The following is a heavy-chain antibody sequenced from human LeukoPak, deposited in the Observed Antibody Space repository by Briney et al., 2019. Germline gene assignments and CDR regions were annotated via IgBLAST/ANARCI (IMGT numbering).Heavy chain of an antibody. J-gene: IGHJ4*02. CDR3: ARVADYGDQFDYFDY. V-gene: IGHV4-34*01. CDR2: INHSGST. CDR1: GGSFSGYY. Sequence: SETLSLTCAVYGGSFSGYYWSWIRQPPGKGLEWIGEINHSGSTNYNPSLKSRVTISVDTSKNQFSLKLSSVTAADTAVYYCARVADYGDQFDYFDYWGQGTLITVSS. D-gene: IGHD4-17*01.